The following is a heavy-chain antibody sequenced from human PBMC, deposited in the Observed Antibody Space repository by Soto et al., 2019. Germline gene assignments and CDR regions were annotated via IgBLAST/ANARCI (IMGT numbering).Heavy chain of an antibody. D-gene: IGHD1-7*01. CDR3: AGAPPGNYHKPYIDI. J-gene: IGHJ4*01. CDR2: LYYSGTT. Sequence: SETLSFPLTVSGGSVSSAGYHWSSIRQHPGKGLEWIGHLYYSGTTYYNPSLRRRLSISVDTSKNHFSLHLTSVTAADTGVSYCAGAPPGNYHKPYIDIWGQGTPVTVSS. V-gene: IGHV4-31*02. CDR1: GGSVSSAGYH.